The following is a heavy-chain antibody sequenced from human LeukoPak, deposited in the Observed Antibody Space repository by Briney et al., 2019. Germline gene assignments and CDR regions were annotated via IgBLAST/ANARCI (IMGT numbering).Heavy chain of an antibody. V-gene: IGHV4-34*01. J-gene: IGHJ4*02. CDR2: INHSGST. CDR1: GGSFSGYY. CDR3: ARAHD. Sequence: SETLPLTCAVYGGSFSGYYWSWIRQPPGKGLEWIGEINHSGSTNYNPSLKSRVTISVDTSKNQFSLKLSSVTAADTAVYYCARAHDWGQGTLVTVSS.